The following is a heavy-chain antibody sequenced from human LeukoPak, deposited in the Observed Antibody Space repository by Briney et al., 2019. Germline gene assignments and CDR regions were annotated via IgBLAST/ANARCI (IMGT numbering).Heavy chain of an antibody. CDR3: ARDRVAADSGNYFDS. CDR2: IWYDGSNE. Sequence: GGSLRLSCAASGFTFSSYGMHWVRQAPGKGLEWVAIIWYDGSNEYYADSVQGRFSISRDNSKNTLYLQMNSLRAEDTAVYYCARDRVAADSGNYFDSWGQGTLVTVSS. J-gene: IGHJ4*02. CDR1: GFTFSSYG. V-gene: IGHV3-33*01. D-gene: IGHD6-19*01.